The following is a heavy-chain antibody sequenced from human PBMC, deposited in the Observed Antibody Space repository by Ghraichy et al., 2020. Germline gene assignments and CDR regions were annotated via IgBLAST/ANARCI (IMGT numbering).Heavy chain of an antibody. J-gene: IGHJ4*02. Sequence: ASVKVSCKVSGYSFTGYFIHWVRQAPGQGLEWMGWINPNSGGASYTQKFQGRVTMTRDTSISTVYMELTRLRSDDTAVYYSARQYSYGLDYWGQGTLVTVSS. D-gene: IGHD5-18*01. CDR1: GYSFTGYF. V-gene: IGHV1-2*02. CDR3: ARQYSYGLDY. CDR2: INPNSGGA.